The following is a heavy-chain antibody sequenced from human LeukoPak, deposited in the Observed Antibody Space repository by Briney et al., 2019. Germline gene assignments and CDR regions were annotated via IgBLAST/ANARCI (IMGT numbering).Heavy chain of an antibody. CDR3: ARDLVRGVIIQTPNWFDP. CDR1: GGTFSSYA. D-gene: IGHD3-10*01. Sequence: GASVKVSCKASGGTFSSYAISWVRQAPGKGLEWMGGIIPIFGTANYAQKFQGRVTITADESTSTAYMELSSLRSEDTAVYYCARDLVRGVIIQTPNWFDPWGQGTLVTVSS. V-gene: IGHV1-69*13. J-gene: IGHJ5*02. CDR2: IIPIFGTA.